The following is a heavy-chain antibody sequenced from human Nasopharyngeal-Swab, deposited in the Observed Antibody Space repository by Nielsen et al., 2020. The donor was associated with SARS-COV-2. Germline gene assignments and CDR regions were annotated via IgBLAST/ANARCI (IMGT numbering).Heavy chain of an antibody. D-gene: IGHD3-22*01. Sequence: GASLKISCAASGFTFSSYAMSWVRQAPGKGLEWVSAISGSGGSTYYADSVKGRFTISRDNSKNTLYLQMNSLRAEDTAVYYCAKDPITNSYYYDSSGYGFFDYWGQGTLVTVSS. V-gene: IGHV3-23*01. J-gene: IGHJ4*02. CDR3: AKDPITNSYYYDSSGYGFFDY. CDR2: ISGSGGST. CDR1: GFTFSSYA.